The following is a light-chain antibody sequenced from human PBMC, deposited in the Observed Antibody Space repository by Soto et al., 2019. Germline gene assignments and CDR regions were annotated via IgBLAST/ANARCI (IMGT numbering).Light chain of an antibody. CDR1: QSVSSN. CDR3: QQYNNWPPWT. J-gene: IGKJ1*01. V-gene: IGKV3-15*01. CDR2: GAS. Sequence: VMAQSPSTLSVSPGERATLSCRTSQSVSSNLAWYQQKPGQDPRLLIYGASTRATGITARLSGSGSGKEFTLTICSLQSEEFAVYYCQQYNNWPPWTFGQGTKVDIK.